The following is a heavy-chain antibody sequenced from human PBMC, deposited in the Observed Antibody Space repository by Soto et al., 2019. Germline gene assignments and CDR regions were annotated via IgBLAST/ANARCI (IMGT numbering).Heavy chain of an antibody. CDR3: AKDLWYEQLAPWDAFDI. CDR2: ISGSGGST. D-gene: IGHD6-13*01. Sequence: PGGSLRLSCAASGFTFSSYAMSWVRQAPGKGLEWVSAISGSGGSTYYADSVKGRFTISRDNSKNTLYLQMNSLRAEDTAVYYCAKDLWYEQLAPWDAFDIWGQGTMVTVSS. CDR1: GFTFSSYA. V-gene: IGHV3-23*01. J-gene: IGHJ3*02.